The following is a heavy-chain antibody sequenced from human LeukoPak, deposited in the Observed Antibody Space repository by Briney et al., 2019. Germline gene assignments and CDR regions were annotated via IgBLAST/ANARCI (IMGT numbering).Heavy chain of an antibody. Sequence: SETLSLTCTVSGGSISSSGYYWGWIRQPPGKGLEWIGSIYYSGSTQYNPSLKSRVTISADRSKNQFSLKLSSVTAADTAVYYCARHVGNSGSGSYLTYFDYWGQGTLVTVSS. CDR1: GGSISSSGYY. CDR3: ARHVGNSGSGSYLTYFDY. D-gene: IGHD3-10*01. V-gene: IGHV4-39*01. J-gene: IGHJ4*02. CDR2: IYYSGST.